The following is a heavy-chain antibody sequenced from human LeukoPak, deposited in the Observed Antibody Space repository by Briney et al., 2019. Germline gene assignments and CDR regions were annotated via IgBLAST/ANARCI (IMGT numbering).Heavy chain of an antibody. Sequence: SETLSLTCTVSGGSISSSSYYWGWIRQPPGKGPEWMGRIYYSGSTYYNPSLKSRVTISVDTSKNQFSLKLSSVTAADTAVYYCARLWQWLAESWGQGALVTVSS. D-gene: IGHD6-19*01. CDR2: IYYSGST. V-gene: IGHV4-39*01. CDR1: GGSISSSSYY. CDR3: ARLWQWLAES. J-gene: IGHJ5*02.